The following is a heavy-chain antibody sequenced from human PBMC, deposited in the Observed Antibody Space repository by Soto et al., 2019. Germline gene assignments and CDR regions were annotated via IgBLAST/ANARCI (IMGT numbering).Heavy chain of an antibody. J-gene: IGHJ4*02. CDR3: ARGHGGITVFGAPGHFDY. CDR2: IYYSGST. Sequence: SETLSLTCTVSGGSISSYYWSWIRQPPGKGLEWIGYIYYSGSTNYNPSLKSRVTISVDTSKNQFSLKLSSMTAADTAVYYCARGHGGITVFGAPGHFDYWVQGILVTVSS. D-gene: IGHD3-3*01. V-gene: IGHV4-59*08. CDR1: GGSISSYY.